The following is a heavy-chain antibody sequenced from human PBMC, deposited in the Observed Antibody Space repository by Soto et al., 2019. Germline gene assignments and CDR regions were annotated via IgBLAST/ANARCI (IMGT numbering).Heavy chain of an antibody. CDR3: ASERYDSSRLGWIDP. J-gene: IGHJ5*02. CDR1: GFTFSSYG. CDR2: IWYDGSNK. V-gene: IGHV3-33*01. D-gene: IGHD3-22*01. Sequence: QVQLVESGGGVVQPGRSLRLSCAASGFTFSSYGMHWVRQAPGKGLEWVSVIWYDGSNKYYADSVKGRFTVSRDNSKNTLYLQMNSLRAEDTAVYYCASERYDSSRLGWIDPWGQGTLVTVSS.